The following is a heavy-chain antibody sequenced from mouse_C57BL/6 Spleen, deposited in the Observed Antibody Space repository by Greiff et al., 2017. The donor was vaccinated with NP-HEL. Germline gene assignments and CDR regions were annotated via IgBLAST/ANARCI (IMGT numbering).Heavy chain of an antibody. V-gene: IGHV5-17*01. CDR3: ARPYYYGSIYAMDY. Sequence: EVKLMESGGGLVKPGGSLKLSCAASGFTFSDYGMHWVRQAPEKGLEWVAYISSGSSTIYYADTVKGRFTISRDNATNTLFLQLTSLRSEDTAMYYCARPYYYGSIYAMDYWGQGTSVTVSS. J-gene: IGHJ4*01. CDR1: GFTFSDYG. CDR2: ISSGSSTI. D-gene: IGHD1-1*01.